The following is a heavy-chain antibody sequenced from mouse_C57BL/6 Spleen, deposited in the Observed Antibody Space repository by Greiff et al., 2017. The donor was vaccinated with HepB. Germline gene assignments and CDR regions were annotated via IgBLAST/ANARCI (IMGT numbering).Heavy chain of an antibody. V-gene: IGHV5-6*02. CDR1: GFTFSSYG. J-gene: IGHJ4*01. CDR2: ISSGGSYT. D-gene: IGHD2-4*01. Sequence: DVKLVESGGDLVKPGGSLKLSCAASGFTFSSYGMSWVRQTPDKRLEWVATISSGGSYTYYPDSVKGRFTISRDNAKNTLYLQMSSLKSEDTAMYYCARQGIYDDYDGDGYYAMDYWGQGTSVTVSS. CDR3: ARQGIYDDYDGDGYYAMDY.